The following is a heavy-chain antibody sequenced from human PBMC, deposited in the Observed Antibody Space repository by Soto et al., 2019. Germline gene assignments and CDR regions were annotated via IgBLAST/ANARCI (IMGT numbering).Heavy chain of an antibody. CDR2: INAANGDT. V-gene: IGHV1-3*01. CDR3: GRSVVGATGEILYNAMDV. CDR1: GYTFTSYA. J-gene: IGHJ6*02. Sequence: QVQLVQSGAEVKKPGASVQVSCNASGYTFTSYALHWVRQARGERPEWMGWINAANGDTKYSKKFQGRVTITRDTSASTGYMELSSLRSEDTAVYFCGRSVVGATGEILYNAMDVWGQGTTVTVSS. D-gene: IGHD1-26*01.